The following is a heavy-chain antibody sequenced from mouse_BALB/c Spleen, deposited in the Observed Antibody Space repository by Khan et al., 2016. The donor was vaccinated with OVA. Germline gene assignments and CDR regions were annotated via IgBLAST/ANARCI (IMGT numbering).Heavy chain of an antibody. CDR1: GYSITSGYS. CDR3: ARFYYFGSSFSY. D-gene: IGHD1-1*01. Sequence: EVQLQESGPDLVKPSQSLSLTCTVTGYSITSGYSWHWIRQFPGNRLEWMAYIHYSGSTNYNPSLKSRISITRDKSKNQFFLQLNSVTPEDTATXYCARFYYFGSSFSYWGQGTLVTVSA. CDR2: IHYSGST. V-gene: IGHV3-1*02. J-gene: IGHJ3*01.